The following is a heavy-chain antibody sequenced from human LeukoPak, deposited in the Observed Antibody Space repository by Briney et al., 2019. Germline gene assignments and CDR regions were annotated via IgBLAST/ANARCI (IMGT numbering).Heavy chain of an antibody. Sequence: SETLSLTCSVSGDSISNYYWNWIRQSPGKGLEWIGYILSSGSTHHNPSLASRISLSMDPSKNQFSLKLSSVTAADTAVYYCAKFPAWGQGTLVTVFS. D-gene: IGHD2-21*01. CDR2: ILSSGST. J-gene: IGHJ4*02. CDR1: GDSISNYY. V-gene: IGHV4-4*09. CDR3: AKFPA.